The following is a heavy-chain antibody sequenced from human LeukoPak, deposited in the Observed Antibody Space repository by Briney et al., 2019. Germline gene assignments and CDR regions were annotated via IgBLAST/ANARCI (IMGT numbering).Heavy chain of an antibody. Sequence: SQTLSLTCTVSGGSISSGGYYWSWIRQHPGKGLEWIGHIYYSGSTYYNPSLKSRVTISVDTSKNQFSLKLSSVTAADTAVYYCARGGGGSGSYPYYFDYWGQGTLVTVSS. CDR3: ARGGGGSGSYPYYFDY. CDR2: IYYSGST. CDR1: GGSISSGGYY. J-gene: IGHJ4*02. V-gene: IGHV4-31*03. D-gene: IGHD3-10*01.